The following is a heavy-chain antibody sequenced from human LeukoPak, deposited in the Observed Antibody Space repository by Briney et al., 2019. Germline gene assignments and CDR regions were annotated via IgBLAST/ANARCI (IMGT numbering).Heavy chain of an antibody. CDR3: ARGMVMSDY. CDR1: GGSLSGFY. V-gene: IGHV4-59*01. Sequence: SETLSLTCTVSGGSLSGFYWSWIRQPPGKGLEWIGYVYYSGNTNYNPSLKSRVTISVDTSKNQFSLKLTSVTAADTAMYYCARGMVMSDYWGQGTLVTVSS. CDR2: VYYSGNT. J-gene: IGHJ4*02. D-gene: IGHD4-23*01.